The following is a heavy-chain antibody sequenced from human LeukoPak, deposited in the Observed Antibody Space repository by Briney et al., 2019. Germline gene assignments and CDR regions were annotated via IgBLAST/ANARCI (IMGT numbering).Heavy chain of an antibody. CDR1: GGSISSGSYY. CDR2: IYTSGST. D-gene: IGHD1-26*01. Sequence: SQTLSLTCTVSGGSISSGSYYWSWIRQPAGKGLEWIGRIYTSGSTNYNPSLKSRVTISVDTSKNQFSLRLSSVTAADTAVYYCARGSTVNVDPFDYWGQGTLVTVSS. V-gene: IGHV4-61*02. J-gene: IGHJ4*02. CDR3: ARGSTVNVDPFDY.